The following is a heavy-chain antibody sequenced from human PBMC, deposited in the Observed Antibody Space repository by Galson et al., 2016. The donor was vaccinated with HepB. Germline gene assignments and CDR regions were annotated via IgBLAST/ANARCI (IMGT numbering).Heavy chain of an antibody. D-gene: IGHD2-2*01. CDR2: IYDSGIT. Sequence: ETLSLTCAVSGSSIGSNNWWSWVRQPPGKGLEWIGEIYDSGITNYNPSLRSRVTISVDKSKNQFSLNLNSVAAADTAVYYCARRVPHCSSTSCLLDFWGQGTLVTVSS. CDR3: ARRVPHCSSTSCLLDF. V-gene: IGHV4-4*02. J-gene: IGHJ4*02. CDR1: GSSIGSNNW.